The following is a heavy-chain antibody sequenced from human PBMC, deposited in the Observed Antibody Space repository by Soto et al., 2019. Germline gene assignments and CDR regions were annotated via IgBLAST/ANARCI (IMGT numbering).Heavy chain of an antibody. CDR2: ISYDGSNK. CDR3: AKDQPLYYDSSGYYDY. Sequence: GGSLRLSCAASGFTFSSYGMHWVRQAPGKGLEWVAVISYDGSNKYYADSVKGRFTISRDNSKNTLYLQMNSLRAEDTAVYYCAKDQPLYYDSSGYYDYWGQGTLVTVSS. CDR1: GFTFSSYG. D-gene: IGHD3-22*01. V-gene: IGHV3-30*18. J-gene: IGHJ4*02.